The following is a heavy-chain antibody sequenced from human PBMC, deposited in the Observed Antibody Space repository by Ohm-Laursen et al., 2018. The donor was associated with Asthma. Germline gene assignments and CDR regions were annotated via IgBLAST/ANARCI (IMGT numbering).Heavy chain of an antibody. J-gene: IGHJ4*02. CDR3: ARDRVYYFDY. CDR2: IWYDGSNE. D-gene: IGHD5-24*01. Sequence: SLRLSCSASGFTFSSYGMHWVRQAPGKGLEWVAVIWYDGSNEYYADSVKGRFTISRDNSNNTLYLQMSSLRAEGTAVYYCARDRVYYFDYWGQGTLVTVSS. CDR1: GFTFSSYG. V-gene: IGHV3-33*01.